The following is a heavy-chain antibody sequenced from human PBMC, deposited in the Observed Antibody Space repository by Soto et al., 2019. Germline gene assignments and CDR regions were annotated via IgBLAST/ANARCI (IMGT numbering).Heavy chain of an antibody. D-gene: IGHD1-1*01. CDR1: GVTCSSYA. CDR3: AKDVDQVGTGPFDY. J-gene: IGHJ4*01. Sequence: GGSLRVSCGAAGVTCSSYAINWVSKAPGKGLEWVSAISGSGGTTYFADSVKGRFTISRDNSKNTLYLQMNSLRAEDTAVYYCAKDVDQVGTGPFDYWGHGTLVTVSS. V-gene: IGHV3-23*01. CDR2: ISGSGGTT.